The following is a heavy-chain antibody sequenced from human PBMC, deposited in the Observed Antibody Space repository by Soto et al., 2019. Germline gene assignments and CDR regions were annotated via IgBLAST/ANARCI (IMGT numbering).Heavy chain of an antibody. CDR1: GGSIDSYY. CDR3: ARRYGDCFDF. V-gene: IGHV4-59*08. Sequence: SETLSLTCTVSGGSIDSYYWSWIRQPPGKGLEWIGYIYYSGSTNYNPSLKSRVTISVDTSKNQFSLKLSSVTAADTAAYYCARRYGDCFDFWGQGTLVTVSS. CDR2: IYYSGST. J-gene: IGHJ4*02. D-gene: IGHD4-17*01.